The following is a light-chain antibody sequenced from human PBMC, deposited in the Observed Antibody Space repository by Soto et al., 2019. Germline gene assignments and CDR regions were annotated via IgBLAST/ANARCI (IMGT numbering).Light chain of an antibody. Sequence: EIVLTQSPGTLSLSPGERATLSCRASQTVLNNYLTWYQQKPGQAPRRLIFGASIRATGVPARFSGSRSGAEFTLTISSLQSEDFAVYYCQQYDNWPLTFGGGTKV. CDR2: GAS. CDR1: QTVLNN. CDR3: QQYDNWPLT. V-gene: IGKV3-15*01. J-gene: IGKJ4*01.